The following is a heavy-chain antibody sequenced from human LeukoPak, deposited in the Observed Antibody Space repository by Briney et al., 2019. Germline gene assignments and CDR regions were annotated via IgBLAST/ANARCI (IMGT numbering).Heavy chain of an antibody. J-gene: IGHJ3*02. Sequence: SETLSLTCTVSGGSISSYYWSWIRQPAGKGLEWIGRIHTSGSTNYNPSLKSRVTMSVDTSKNQFSLKLSSVTAADTAVYYCARSLALVPKHYDFWSGYYIPDAFDIWGQGTMVTVSS. D-gene: IGHD3-3*01. CDR3: ARSLALVPKHYDFWSGYYIPDAFDI. CDR1: GGSISSYY. V-gene: IGHV4-4*07. CDR2: IHTSGST.